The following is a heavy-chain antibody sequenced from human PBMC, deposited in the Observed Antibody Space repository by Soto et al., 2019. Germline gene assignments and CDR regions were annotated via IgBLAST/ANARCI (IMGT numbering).Heavy chain of an antibody. J-gene: IGHJ6*03. V-gene: IGHV4-34*01. CDR3: ARASGYSNGWGNYYYYMDV. CDR2: INHSEST. CDR1: GGSFSGCY. D-gene: IGHD6-19*01. Sequence: TLSLTCAVYGGSFSGCYWSWIRQPPGKGLEWIREINHSESTNYNPSLKSRVTISVDTSKNQFSLKLSSVTAADTAVYYCARASGYSNGWGNYYYYMDVWGKGTTVTVSS.